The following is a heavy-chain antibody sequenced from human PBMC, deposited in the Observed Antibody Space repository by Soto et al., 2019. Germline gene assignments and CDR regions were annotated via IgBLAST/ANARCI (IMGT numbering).Heavy chain of an antibody. V-gene: IGHV1-69*14. J-gene: IGHJ3*01. CDR2: ILPFFGTA. D-gene: IGHD2-15*01. CDR1: GGSFRREA. CDR3: AGGHEFGGNSDGFDV. Sequence: QVQLVQSGADVKKPGSSVKVSCKASGGSFRREAINWVRQAPGQGPEWMGNILPFFGTAYYAQKFQGRVTVTADMSTTKVYMELSSLRAEDTAGYYWAGGHEFGGNSDGFDVWGQGTMVIVSS.